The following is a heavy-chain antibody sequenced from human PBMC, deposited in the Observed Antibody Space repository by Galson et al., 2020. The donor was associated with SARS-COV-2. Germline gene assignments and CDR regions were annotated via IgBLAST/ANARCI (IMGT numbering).Heavy chain of an antibody. CDR1: GLIFSDHY. D-gene: IGHD6-13*01. CDR2: ISPSSDYT. Sequence: KIGESLKISCTASGLIFSDHYMTWIRQAPGKGLELISYISPSSDYTNYADSVRGRFTISRDNSKTSLFLHMDSLSAEDTAVYYCAGSHKNFWYNFDNWGQGALVTVSS. V-gene: IGHV3-11*03. CDR3: AGSHKNFWYNFDN. J-gene: IGHJ4*02.